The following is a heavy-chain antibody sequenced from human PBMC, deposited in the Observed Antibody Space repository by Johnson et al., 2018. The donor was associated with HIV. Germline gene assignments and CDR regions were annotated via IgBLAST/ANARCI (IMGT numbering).Heavy chain of an antibody. CDR1: GFTFSSYG. Sequence: QVQLVESGGGVVQPGGSLRLSCAASGFTFSSYGMHWVRQAPGKGLEWVAVISYDGSNNYYADSVKGSFTISRDNSKKTRYLQMNSLRAEDTAVYYCARVQVAMATIGYAFDIWGQVTMVTVSS. CDR2: ISYDGSNN. D-gene: IGHD5-12*01. V-gene: IGHV3-30*03. J-gene: IGHJ3*02. CDR3: ARVQVAMATIGYAFDI.